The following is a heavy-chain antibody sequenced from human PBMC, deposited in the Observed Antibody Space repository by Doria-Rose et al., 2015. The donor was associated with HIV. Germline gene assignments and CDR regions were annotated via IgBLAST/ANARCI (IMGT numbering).Heavy chain of an antibody. Sequence: QITLKESGPVLVKPTETLTLTCTVSGVSLSSPGMGVSWIRQPPGKALEWLANIITDDDRSYNTSLKRRLTISRGTSKRQVVLTMTDMDLVDTATYYCARIKSSRWYHKYYFDFWGQGTLVIVSA. CDR3: ARIKSSRWYHKYYFDF. CDR1: GVSLSSPGMG. CDR2: IITDDDR. D-gene: IGHD6-13*01. V-gene: IGHV2-26*01. J-gene: IGHJ4*02.